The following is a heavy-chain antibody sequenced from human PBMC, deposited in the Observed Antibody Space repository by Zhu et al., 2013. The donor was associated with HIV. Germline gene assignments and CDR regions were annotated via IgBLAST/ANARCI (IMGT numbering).Heavy chain of an antibody. CDR1: EYTLTSYD. CDR3: AILQVAVAGTGY. D-gene: IGHD6-19*01. V-gene: IGHV1-8*03. J-gene: IGHJ4*02. CDR2: MKTNSGNT. Sequence: QVQLVQSGAEVKKPGASVKVSCKASEYTLTSYDIHWVRQVTGQGLEWMGRMKTNSGNTGYAKKFQGRVTFTRNTSIDTAYMELSSLTSEDTAVYYCAILQVAVAGTGYWGQGTLGHRLL.